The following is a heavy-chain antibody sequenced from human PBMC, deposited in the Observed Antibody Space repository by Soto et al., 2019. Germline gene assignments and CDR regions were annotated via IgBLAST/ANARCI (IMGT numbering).Heavy chain of an antibody. J-gene: IGHJ4*02. CDR2: IIPIFGTA. CDR3: ARTLPDYGDTGYYFDY. Sequence: QVQLVQSGAEVKKPGSSVKVSCKASGGTFSSYAISWVRQAPGQGLEWMGGIIPIFGTANYAQKFQGRVTITADKSTSTAYMELSSLRSEDTAVYYCARTLPDYGDTGYYFDYWGQGTLVTVSS. D-gene: IGHD4-17*01. V-gene: IGHV1-69*06. CDR1: GGTFSSYA.